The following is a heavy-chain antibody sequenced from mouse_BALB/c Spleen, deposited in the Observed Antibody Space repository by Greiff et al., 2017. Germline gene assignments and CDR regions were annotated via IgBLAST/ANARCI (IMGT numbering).Heavy chain of an antibody. J-gene: IGHJ3*01. D-gene: IGHD2-4*01. Sequence: EVKVVESGGGLVQPKGSLKLSCAASGFTFNTYAMNWVRQAPGKGLEWVARIRSKSNNYATYYADSVKDRFTISRDDSQSMLYLQMNNLKTEDTAMYYCVRRKGYYEYDGGFAYWGQGTLVTVSA. CDR1: GFTFNTYA. CDR2: IRSKSNNYAT. V-gene: IGHV10-1*02. CDR3: VRRKGYYEYDGGFAY.